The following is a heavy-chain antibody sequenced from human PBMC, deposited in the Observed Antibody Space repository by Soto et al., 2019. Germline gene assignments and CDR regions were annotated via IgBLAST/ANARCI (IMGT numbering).Heavy chain of an antibody. Sequence: EVQLLESGGGLVQPGGSLRLSCAASGFTFSSYAMSWVRQAPGKGLEWVSAISGSGGSTYYADSVKGRFTISRDNSKNTLYLQMNSLRAEDTAVYYCAKDETRVTTIGYYYYYMDVWGKGTTVTVSS. CDR2: ISGSGGST. D-gene: IGHD4-4*01. CDR3: AKDETRVTTIGYYYYYMDV. J-gene: IGHJ6*03. V-gene: IGHV3-23*01. CDR1: GFTFSSYA.